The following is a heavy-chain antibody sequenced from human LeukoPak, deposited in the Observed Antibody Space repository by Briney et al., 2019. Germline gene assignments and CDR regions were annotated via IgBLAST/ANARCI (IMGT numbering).Heavy chain of an antibody. CDR3: ARVDIILMVYAMGAFDI. CDR1: GDSISSGSYY. D-gene: IGHD2-8*01. CDR2: IYTSGST. Sequence: SETLSLTCTVSGDSISSGSYYWSWTRQPAGKGLEWIGRIYTSGSTDYNPSLKSRVTISVDTSKNQFSLKLSSVTAADTAVYYCARVDIILMVYAMGAFDIWGQGTMVTVSS. V-gene: IGHV4-61*02. J-gene: IGHJ3*02.